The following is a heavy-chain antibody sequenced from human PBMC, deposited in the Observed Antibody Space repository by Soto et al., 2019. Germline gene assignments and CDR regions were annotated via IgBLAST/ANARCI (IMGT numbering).Heavy chain of an antibody. D-gene: IGHD2-15*01. CDR2: INHSGST. V-gene: IGHV4-34*01. CDR1: GGSFSGYY. J-gene: IGHJ5*02. CDR3: AREEVVAAKPDWFDP. Sequence: SETLSLTCAVYGGSFSGYYWSWIRQPPGKGLEWIGEINHSGSTNYNPSLKSRVTISVDTSKNQFSLKLSSVTAADTAVYYCAREEVVAAKPDWFDPWGQGTLVTSPQ.